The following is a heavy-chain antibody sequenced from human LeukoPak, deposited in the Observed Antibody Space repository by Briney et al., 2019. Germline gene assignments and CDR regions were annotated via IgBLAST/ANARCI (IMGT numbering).Heavy chain of an antibody. CDR1: GGSISSY. D-gene: IGHD3-10*01. CDR3: VNGGSYLTK. CDR2: IYFTGTT. Sequence: PSETLSLTCTVSGGSISSYWSWIRQSPGKGLEWIGYIYFTGTTNYNPSLKSRLTISIDTSRNQFSLKLSSATAADTAIYYCVNGGSYLTKWGQGTLVTVSS. V-gene: IGHV4-59*01. J-gene: IGHJ4*02.